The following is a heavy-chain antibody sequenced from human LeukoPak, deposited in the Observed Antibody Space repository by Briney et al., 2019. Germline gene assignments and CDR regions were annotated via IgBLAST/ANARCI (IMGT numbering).Heavy chain of an antibody. CDR1: GGSISTYY. Sequence: SETLSLTCTVSGGSISTYYWSWIRQPPGKGLEWIGSAHYTGSAYYNPSLKSRVTISVDTSRSQFSLRLSSVTAADTAVYHCASRVGRGYYGMDVWGQGTTVSVSS. CDR2: AHYTGSA. D-gene: IGHD3-10*01. CDR3: ASRVGRGYYGMDV. V-gene: IGHV4-59*01. J-gene: IGHJ6*02.